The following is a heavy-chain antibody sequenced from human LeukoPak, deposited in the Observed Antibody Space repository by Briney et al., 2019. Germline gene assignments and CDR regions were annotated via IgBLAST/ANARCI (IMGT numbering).Heavy chain of an antibody. CDR3: ARQRTAYDILTGYLSNFDY. D-gene: IGHD3-9*01. V-gene: IGHV4-34*01. J-gene: IGHJ4*02. Sequence: SETLSLTCAVYGGSFSGYYWSWIRQPPGKGLEWIGEINHSGSTNYNPSLKSRVTISVDTSKNQFSLKLSSVTAADTAVYYCARQRTAYDILTGYLSNFDYWGQGTLVTVSS. CDR1: GGSFSGYY. CDR2: INHSGST.